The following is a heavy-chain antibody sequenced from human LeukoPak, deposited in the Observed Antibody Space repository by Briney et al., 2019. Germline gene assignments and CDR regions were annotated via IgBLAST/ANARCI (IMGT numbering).Heavy chain of an antibody. CDR2: IYYSGST. CDR3: AVRQPYYYHYMDV. CDR1: GGSISRYY. Sequence: PSETLSLTCTVSGGSISRYYWSWIRQPPGKGLEWIGYIYYSGSTNYNPPLQSRVTISVDTSKNPFSLKLSSVTAADTAVYYCAVRQPYYYHYMDVWGKGTTVTVSS. V-gene: IGHV4-59*01. D-gene: IGHD5-18*01. J-gene: IGHJ6*03.